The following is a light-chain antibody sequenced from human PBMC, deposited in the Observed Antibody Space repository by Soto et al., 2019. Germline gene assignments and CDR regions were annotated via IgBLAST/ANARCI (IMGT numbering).Light chain of an antibody. CDR2: EGS. CDR1: SSDVGSYNL. Sequence: QSALTQPASVSGSPGQSITISCTGTSSDVGSYNLVSWYQQHPGKAPKLMIYEGSKRPSGVSNRVSGSKSGNTASLTISGLQAEDEVDYYCCSYAGSSTVVFGGGTKLTVL. CDR3: CSYAGSSTVV. V-gene: IGLV2-23*01. J-gene: IGLJ2*01.